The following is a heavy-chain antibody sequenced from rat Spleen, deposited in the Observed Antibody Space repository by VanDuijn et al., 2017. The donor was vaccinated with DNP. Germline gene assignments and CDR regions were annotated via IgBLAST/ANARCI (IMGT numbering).Heavy chain of an antibody. Sequence: EVQLQESGPGLVKPSQSLSLTCSVTGSSITSNYWGWIRKFPGHKLEWMGYINSAGSTNYNPSLKGRISITSDTSKNQFFLQVNSVTTEDTATYYCATGLKGRWLAYWGQGTLVTVSS. CDR2: INSAGST. CDR3: ATGLKGRWLAY. J-gene: IGHJ3*01. D-gene: IGHD1-4*01. CDR1: GSSITSNY. V-gene: IGHV3-3*01.